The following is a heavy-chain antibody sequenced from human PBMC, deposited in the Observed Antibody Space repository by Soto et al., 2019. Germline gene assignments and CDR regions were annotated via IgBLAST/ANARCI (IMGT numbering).Heavy chain of an antibody. CDR3: ARRGWGSVTRGHYYYYMDV. V-gene: IGHV4-59*08. Sequence: QVLLQESGPGLVKPSETLSLTCIVSGGSINGYYWSWIRQPPGKGLEWIGCISYSGGTNYIPSLKSRVTISVDTSKNQFSLKLNSVTAADTAMYYCARRGWGSVTRGHYYYYMDVWGKGTTVTVSS. J-gene: IGHJ6*03. CDR1: GGSINGYY. CDR2: ISYSGGT. D-gene: IGHD3-10*01.